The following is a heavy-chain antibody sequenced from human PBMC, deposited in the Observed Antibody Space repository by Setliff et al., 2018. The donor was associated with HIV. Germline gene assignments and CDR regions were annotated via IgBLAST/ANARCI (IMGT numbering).Heavy chain of an antibody. CDR1: GGSIGTYY. CDR2: IYASGT. Sequence: PSETLSLTCTVSGGSIGTYYWNWIRLPAGTGLEWIGRIYASGTNYNPSLKSRVTMSLDTSKGQFSLKLTSVTATDTAVYYCAREGLWNCRGGTCNDGLDIWGQGTKVTVSS. D-gene: IGHD2-15*01. CDR3: AREGLWNCRGGTCNDGLDI. J-gene: IGHJ3*02. V-gene: IGHV4-4*07.